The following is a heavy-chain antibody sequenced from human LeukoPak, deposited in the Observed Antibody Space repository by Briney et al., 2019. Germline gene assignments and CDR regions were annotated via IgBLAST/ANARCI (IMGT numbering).Heavy chain of an antibody. CDR2: MNPNSGNT. V-gene: IGHV1-8*01. J-gene: IGHJ5*02. CDR1: GYTFTSYD. Sequence: ASVKVSCKASGYTFTSYDINWVRQATGQGLEWMGWMNPNSGNTGYAQKFQGRVTMTRNTSISTAYMEVSSLRSEDTAVHYCARGKKKVTIFGVVIGLEWFDPWGQGTLVTVSS. CDR3: ARGKKKVTIFGVVIGLEWFDP. D-gene: IGHD3-3*01.